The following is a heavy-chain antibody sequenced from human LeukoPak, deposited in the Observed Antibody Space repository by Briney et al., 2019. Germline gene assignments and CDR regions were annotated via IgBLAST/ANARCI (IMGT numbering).Heavy chain of an antibody. D-gene: IGHD2-2*01. CDR2: IYYSGST. Sequence: SETLSLTCTVSGGSISSYYRSWIRQPPGKGLEWIGYIYYSGSTNYNPSLKSRVTISVDTSKNQFSLKLSSVTAADTAVYYCARSGRYCSSTSCYVGRSVGWFDPWGQGTVVTVSS. CDR1: GGSISSYY. J-gene: IGHJ5*02. V-gene: IGHV4-59*01. CDR3: ARSGRYCSSTSCYVGRSVGWFDP.